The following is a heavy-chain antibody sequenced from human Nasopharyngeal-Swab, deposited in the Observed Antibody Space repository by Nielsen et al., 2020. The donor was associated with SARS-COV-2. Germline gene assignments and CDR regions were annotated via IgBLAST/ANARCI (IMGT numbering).Heavy chain of an antibody. D-gene: IGHD3-16*01. V-gene: IGHV4-34*01. Sequence: SETLSLTCGVYGGSFSDYYWSWIRQSPGKGLEWIGEINHGGTTNYNPSLKSRVIMSVDTSKNQFSLKLDSVTAADTAVYYCAKDRKMDNGGGVGYMDVWGKGTTVTVSS. CDR1: GGSFSDYY. J-gene: IGHJ6*03. CDR3: AKDRKMDNGGGVGYMDV. CDR2: INHGGTT.